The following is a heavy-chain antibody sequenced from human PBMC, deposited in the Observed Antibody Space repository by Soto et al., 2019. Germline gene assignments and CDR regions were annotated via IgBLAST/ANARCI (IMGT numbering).Heavy chain of an antibody. CDR3: ARLVVGAPRHPDFDF. D-gene: IGHD2-15*01. Sequence: QLQLQETGPGPVKPSETLSLSCAVSGASLSRSDLCWGWFRQSPGKGLEWLASIYHIGTTYYSRSIKSRLTISVDMSASQFSLRLTSVNAADTAVYYCARLVVGAPRHPDFDFWGQGTLVTVSS. CDR1: GASLSRSDLC. V-gene: IGHV4-39*01. CDR2: IYHIGTT. J-gene: IGHJ4*02.